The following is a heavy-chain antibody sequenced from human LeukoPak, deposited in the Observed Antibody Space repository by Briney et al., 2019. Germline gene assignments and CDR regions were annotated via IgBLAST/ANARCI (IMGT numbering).Heavy chain of an antibody. CDR1: GGSISSYY. V-gene: IGHV4-34*01. Sequence: PSETLSLTCTVSGGSISSYYWSWIRQPPGKGLEWIGEINHSGSTNYNPSLKSRVTISVDTSKNQFSLKLSSVTAADTAVYYCARESSLDDAFDIWGQGTMVTVSS. CDR2: INHSGST. CDR3: ARESSLDDAFDI. J-gene: IGHJ3*02.